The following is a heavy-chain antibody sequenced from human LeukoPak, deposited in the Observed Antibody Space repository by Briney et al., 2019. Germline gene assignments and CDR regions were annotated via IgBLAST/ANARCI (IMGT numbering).Heavy chain of an antibody. CDR3: ARYDSRGSGSTQLEY. CDR2: IFRGGST. Sequence: SETLSLTCAVSGYSISIAYYWGWIRQPPGKGLEWIGRIFRGGSTSYNPSLKSQLTMSMDTSKNQFSLQLTSVTAADTAVYYCARYDSRGSGSTQLEYWGQGILVTISS. CDR1: GYSISIAYY. J-gene: IGHJ4*02. D-gene: IGHD3-3*01. V-gene: IGHV4-38-2*01.